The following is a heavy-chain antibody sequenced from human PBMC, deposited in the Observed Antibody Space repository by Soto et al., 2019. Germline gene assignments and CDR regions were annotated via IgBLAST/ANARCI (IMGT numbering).Heavy chain of an antibody. J-gene: IGHJ4*02. CDR2: INHSGST. CDR1: GGSFSGYY. V-gene: IGHV4-34*01. Sequence: QVQLQQWGAGLLKPSETLSLTCAVYGGSFSGYYWSWIRQPPGKGLEWIGEINHSGSTNYNPSLKSRVTISVDTSKTQFSLKLSSVTAADTAVYYCASLTTPIYWGQGTLVTVSS. D-gene: IGHD4-17*01. CDR3: ASLTTPIY.